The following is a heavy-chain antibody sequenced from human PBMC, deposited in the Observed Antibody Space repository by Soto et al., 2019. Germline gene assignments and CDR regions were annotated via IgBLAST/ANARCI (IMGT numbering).Heavy chain of an antibody. V-gene: IGHV6-1*01. CDR3: ARGSNSRSWYLDWFDP. J-gene: IGHJ5*02. D-gene: IGHD6-13*01. Sequence: SQTLSLTCAISGDSVSSNSAAWNWIRQSPSRGLEWLGRTYYRSKWYNDYAVSVKSRITVNPDTSKNQFSLQLNSVTPEDTAVYYCARGSNSRSWYLDWFDPWGQGTLVTVS. CDR1: GDSVSSNSAA. CDR2: TYYRSKWYN.